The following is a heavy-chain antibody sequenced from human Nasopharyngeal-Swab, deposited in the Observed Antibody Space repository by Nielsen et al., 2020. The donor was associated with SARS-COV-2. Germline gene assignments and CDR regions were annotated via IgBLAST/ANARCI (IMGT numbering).Heavy chain of an antibody. D-gene: IGHD2-2*02. CDR3: ARDQGVVVPAAISYYYYGMDV. Sequence: ASVKVSCKASGYTFTSYDINWVRQATGQGLEWMGWISAYNGNTNYAQKLQGRVTMTTDTSTSTAYMELRSLRSDDTAVYYCARDQGVVVPAAISYYYYGMDVWGQGTTVTVSS. CDR1: GYTFTSYD. J-gene: IGHJ6*02. V-gene: IGHV1-18*01. CDR2: ISAYNGNT.